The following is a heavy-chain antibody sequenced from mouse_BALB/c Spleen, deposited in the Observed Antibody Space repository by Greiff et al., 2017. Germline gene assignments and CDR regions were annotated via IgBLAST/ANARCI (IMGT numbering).Heavy chain of an antibody. CDR1: GFNIKDYY. Sequence: EVQVVESGAELVRSGASVKLSCTASGFNIKDYYMHWVKQRPEQGLEWIGWIDPENGDTEYAPKFQGKATMTADTSSNTAYLQLSSLTSEDTAVYYCTPYYGSSYGYFDFWGAGTTVTVSS. J-gene: IGHJ1*01. D-gene: IGHD1-1*01. V-gene: IGHV14-4*02. CDR2: IDPENGDT. CDR3: TPYYGSSYGYFDF.